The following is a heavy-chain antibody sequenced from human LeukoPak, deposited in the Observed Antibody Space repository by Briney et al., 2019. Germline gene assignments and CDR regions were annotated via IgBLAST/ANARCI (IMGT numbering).Heavy chain of an antibody. Sequence: APVKVSCKASGYTFTSYYMHWVRQAPGQGLEWMGIINPSGGSTSYAQKFQGRVTMTRDTSTSTVYMELSSLRSEDTAVYYCARDFSRTSYDSYGMDVWGQGTTVTVSS. CDR2: INPSGGST. J-gene: IGHJ6*02. CDR1: GYTFTSYY. V-gene: IGHV1-46*01. CDR3: ARDFSRTSYDSYGMDV. D-gene: IGHD3-3*01.